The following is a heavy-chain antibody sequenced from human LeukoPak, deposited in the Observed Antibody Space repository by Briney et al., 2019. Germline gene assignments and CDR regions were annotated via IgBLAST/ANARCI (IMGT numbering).Heavy chain of an antibody. CDR1: GYTFTSYG. J-gene: IGHJ4*02. CDR2: INPNSGGT. Sequence: ASVKVSCKASGYTFTSYGINWVRQAPGQGLEWMGWINPNSGGTNYAQKFQGRVTMTRDTSISTAYMELSRLRSDDTAVYYCARGGKIQLWFVYWGQGTLVTVSS. CDR3: ARGGKIQLWFVY. D-gene: IGHD5-18*01. V-gene: IGHV1-2*02.